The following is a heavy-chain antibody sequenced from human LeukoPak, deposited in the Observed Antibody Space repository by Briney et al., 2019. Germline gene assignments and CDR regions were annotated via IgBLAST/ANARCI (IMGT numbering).Heavy chain of an antibody. V-gene: IGHV3-74*01. J-gene: IGHJ6*03. CDR1: GFTFSSYW. CDR3: ARGVYDLFRDYYYYMDV. Sequence: GGSLGLSCAASGFTFSSYWMHWVRQAPGKGLVWVSRINSDGSSTSYADSVKGRFTISRDNAKNTLYPQMNSLRAEDTAVYYCARGVYDLFRDYYYYMDVWGKGTTVTVSS. CDR2: INSDGSST. D-gene: IGHD5/OR15-5a*01.